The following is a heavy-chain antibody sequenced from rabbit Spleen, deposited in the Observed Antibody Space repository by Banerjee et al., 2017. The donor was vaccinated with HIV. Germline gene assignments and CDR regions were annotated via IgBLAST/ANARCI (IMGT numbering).Heavy chain of an antibody. V-gene: IGHV1S45*01. J-gene: IGHJ6*01. Sequence: EQLEESGGDLVKPEGSLTLTCTASGFSFSSSDYMCWVRQAPGKGLEWISCIAGSGSGFTYSATWAKGRFTCSKTSSTTVTLQMTSLTVADTATYFCARDTGSSFSTYGMDLWGQGTLVTVS. CDR1: GFSFSSSDY. CDR2: IAGSGSGFT. D-gene: IGHD8-1*01. CDR3: ARDTGSSFSTYGMDL.